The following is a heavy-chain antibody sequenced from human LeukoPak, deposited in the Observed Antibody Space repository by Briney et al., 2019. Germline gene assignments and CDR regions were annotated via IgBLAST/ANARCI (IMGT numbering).Heavy chain of an antibody. CDR3: AAEQQLVPNAFDI. V-gene: IGHV4-61*01. CDR1: GYSISSGYY. Sequence: PSETLSLTCAVSGYSISSGYYWSWIRQPPGKGLEWIGYIYHSGSTNYNPSLKSRVTISVDTSKNQFSLKLSSVTAADTAVYYCAAEQQLVPNAFDIWGQGTMVTVSS. J-gene: IGHJ3*02. CDR2: IYHSGST. D-gene: IGHD6-13*01.